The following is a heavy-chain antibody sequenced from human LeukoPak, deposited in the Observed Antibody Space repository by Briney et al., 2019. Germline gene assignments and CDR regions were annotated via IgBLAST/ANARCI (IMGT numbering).Heavy chain of an antibody. J-gene: IGHJ4*02. CDR2: IIRGLGIS. CDR1: GGTFSSYA. Sequence: ASVKVSCKASGGTFSSYAINWVRQAPGQGLEWMGRIIRGLGISNSAQKFQGRVTITADKSTSTTYMELSSLRSEDTAVYYCASARQRHCTNGVCPSLTDSWGQGTLVTVSS. CDR3: ASARQRHCTNGVCPSLTDS. D-gene: IGHD2-8*01. V-gene: IGHV1-69*04.